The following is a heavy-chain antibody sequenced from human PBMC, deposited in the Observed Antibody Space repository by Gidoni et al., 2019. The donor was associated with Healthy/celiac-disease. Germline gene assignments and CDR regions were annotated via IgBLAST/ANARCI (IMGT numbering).Heavy chain of an antibody. Sequence: GRFTISRDNAKNSLYLQMNSLRAEDTALYHCARARRYFDLWGRGTLVTVSS. J-gene: IGHJ2*01. V-gene: IGHV3-20*01. CDR3: ARARRYFDL.